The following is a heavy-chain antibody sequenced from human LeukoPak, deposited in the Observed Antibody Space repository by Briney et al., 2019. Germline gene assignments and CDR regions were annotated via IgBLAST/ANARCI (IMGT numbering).Heavy chain of an antibody. Sequence: QTGGSLRLSCAASGFTVSSNFMSWVRQAPGMGLEWVSVIYSGGATYYADSVKGRFTISRDNSKNTLYLQLSSLRAEDTAVYYCARHDSSGYPGRLHGMVVWGQGTTVTASS. D-gene: IGHD3-22*01. V-gene: IGHV3-66*04. CDR1: GFTVSSNF. CDR2: IYSGGAT. CDR3: ARHDSSGYPGRLHGMVV. J-gene: IGHJ6*02.